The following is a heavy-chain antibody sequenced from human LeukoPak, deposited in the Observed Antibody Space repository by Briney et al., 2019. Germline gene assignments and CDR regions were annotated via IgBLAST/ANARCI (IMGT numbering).Heavy chain of an antibody. J-gene: IGHJ4*02. CDR3: ARCAGDYYGSGSYCPFDY. V-gene: IGHV4-59*01. CDR2: IYYSGST. CDR1: GGSISSYY. Sequence: PSQTLSLTCTVSGGSISSYYWSWIRQPPGKELEWIGYIYYSGSTNYNPSLKSRVTISVDTSKNQFSLKLSSVTAADTAVYYCARCAGDYYGSGSYCPFDYWGQGTLVTVSS. D-gene: IGHD3-10*01.